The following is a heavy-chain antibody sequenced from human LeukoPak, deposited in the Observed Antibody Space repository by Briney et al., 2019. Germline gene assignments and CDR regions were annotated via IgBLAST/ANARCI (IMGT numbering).Heavy chain of an antibody. Sequence: GGSLRLSCAASGFSFGNHAMIWVRQAAGKGLEWVSRINRDGSSTSYADSVKRRFTISRDNTKNTLHLQMNSLRAEDTAVYYCAGGGYTYGLYWGQGDLVTVSS. D-gene: IGHD5-18*01. CDR2: INRDGSST. J-gene: IGHJ4*02. V-gene: IGHV3-74*01. CDR1: GFSFGNHA. CDR3: AGGGYTYGLY.